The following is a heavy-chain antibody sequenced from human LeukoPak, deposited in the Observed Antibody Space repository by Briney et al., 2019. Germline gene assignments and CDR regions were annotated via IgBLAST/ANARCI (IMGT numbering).Heavy chain of an antibody. CDR3: ASAVNAMDYYYYGMDV. CDR1: GGTFSSYT. Sequence: SVKVSCKASGGTFSSYTISWVRQAPGQGLEWMGRIIPILGIANYAQKFQGRVTITADKSTSTAYMELSSLRSEDTAVYYCASAVNAMDYYYYGMDVWGQGTTVTVSS. V-gene: IGHV1-69*02. CDR2: IIPILGIA. D-gene: IGHD2-21*01. J-gene: IGHJ6*02.